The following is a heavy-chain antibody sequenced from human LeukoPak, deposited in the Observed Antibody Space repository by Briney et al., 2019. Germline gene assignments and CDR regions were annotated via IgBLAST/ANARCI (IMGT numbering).Heavy chain of an antibody. Sequence: PSETLSLTCTVSGGSISTYYWSWIRQPPGKGLEWIGYIYYSGSTNYNPSLKSRVTISVDTSKNQFSLKLSSVTAADTAVYYCARVKEDYYDSSGYYYNPSHWFDPWGQGTLVTVSS. V-gene: IGHV4-59*01. D-gene: IGHD3-22*01. CDR3: ARVKEDYYDSSGYYYNPSHWFDP. CDR2: IYYSGST. CDR1: GGSISTYY. J-gene: IGHJ5*02.